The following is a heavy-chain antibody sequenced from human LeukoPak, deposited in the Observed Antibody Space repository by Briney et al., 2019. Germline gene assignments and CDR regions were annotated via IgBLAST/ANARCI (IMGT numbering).Heavy chain of an antibody. CDR2: INPNSGGT. D-gene: IGHD6-13*01. Sequence: AASVKVSCKASGYTFTSYYMHWVRQAPGQGLEWMGWINPNSGGTNYAQKFQGRVTMTRDTSISTAYMELSRLRSDDTAVYYCARANSVSSSWYLAFDIWGQGTMVTVSS. V-gene: IGHV1-2*02. CDR1: GYTFTSYY. CDR3: ARANSVSSSWYLAFDI. J-gene: IGHJ3*02.